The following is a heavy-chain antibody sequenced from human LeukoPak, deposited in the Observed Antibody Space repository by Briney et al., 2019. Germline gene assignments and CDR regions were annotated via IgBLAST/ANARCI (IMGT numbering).Heavy chain of an antibody. D-gene: IGHD3-3*01. CDR3: ARGEYYDFWSGRKAPFDY. V-gene: IGHV1-2*06. Sequence: ASVKVSCKASGGTFSSYAISWVRQAPGQGLEWMGRINPNSGGTNYAQKFQGRVTMTRDTSISTAYMELSRLRSDDTAVYYCARGEYYDFWSGRKAPFDYWGQGTLVTVSS. CDR2: INPNSGGT. CDR1: GGTFSSYA. J-gene: IGHJ4*02.